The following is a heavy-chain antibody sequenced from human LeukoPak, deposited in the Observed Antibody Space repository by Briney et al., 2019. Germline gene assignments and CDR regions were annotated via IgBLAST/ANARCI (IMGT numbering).Heavy chain of an antibody. D-gene: IGHD1-7*01. CDR2: ISSSSIFM. Sequence: GGSLRLSGAASGFTFGDYTMHWVRQAPGKGLEWVSSISSSSIFMYYADSMKGRFTISRDNAKDSLYLQMDSLRADDAAVYFCARDRGTYITGTRGAIDYWGQGTLVAVSS. CDR1: GFTFGDYT. V-gene: IGHV3-21*01. CDR3: ARDRGTYITGTRGAIDY. J-gene: IGHJ4*02.